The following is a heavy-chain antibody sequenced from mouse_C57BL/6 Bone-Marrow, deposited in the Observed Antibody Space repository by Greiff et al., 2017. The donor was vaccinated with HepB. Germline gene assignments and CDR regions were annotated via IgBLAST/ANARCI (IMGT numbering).Heavy chain of an antibody. V-gene: IGHV1-69*01. D-gene: IGHD2-3*01. CDR2: IDPSDSYT. J-gene: IGHJ3*01. Sequence: VQLQQPGAELVLPGASVKLSCKASGYTFTSYWMHWVKQRPGQGLEWIGEIDPSDSYTNYNQKFKGKSTFTVDKSSSTACMQLSSLTSEDSEVFYCGRGRGWLLRFAYGGQGTLVTVSA. CDR3: GRGRGWLLRFAY. CDR1: GYTFTSYW.